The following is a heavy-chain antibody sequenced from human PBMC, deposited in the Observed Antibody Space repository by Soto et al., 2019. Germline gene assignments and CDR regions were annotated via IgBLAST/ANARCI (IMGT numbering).Heavy chain of an antibody. D-gene: IGHD1-1*01. CDR2: ITTTGSST. Sequence: GGSLRLSCAASGFSFSSYAMSWFRQAPGKGLEWVSYITTTGSSTYYLDSVKGRYTITRDNSKNLLYLEMLSLRDEDTAMYYCVTAYSGGWKFDNWGQGALVTVSS. V-gene: IGHV3-48*02. CDR3: VTAYSGGWKFDN. CDR1: GFSFSSYA. J-gene: IGHJ4*02.